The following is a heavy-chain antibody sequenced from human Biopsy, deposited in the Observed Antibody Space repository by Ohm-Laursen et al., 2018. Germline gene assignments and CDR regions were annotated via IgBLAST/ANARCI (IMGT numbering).Heavy chain of an antibody. Sequence: GASVKVSCKASGYTFTGQYLHWVRQVPGQGLEWMGWINPHSGTTKFAQDFQSRVTMTRDTSITTAYMELRRLRSDDTAVYYCAKGQDLRGGAEYFQHWGQGALVTVSS. CDR3: AKGQDLRGGAEYFQH. D-gene: IGHD2-15*01. V-gene: IGHV1-2*02. CDR2: INPHSGTT. CDR1: GYTFTGQY. J-gene: IGHJ1*01.